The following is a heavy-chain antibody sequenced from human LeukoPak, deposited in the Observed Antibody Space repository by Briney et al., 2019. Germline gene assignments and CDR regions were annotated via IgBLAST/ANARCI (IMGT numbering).Heavy chain of an antibody. CDR1: GGSFSGYY. D-gene: IGHD1/OR15-1a*01. CDR3: ATGTGWHDAFDI. Sequence: SETLSLTCAVYGGSFSGYYWSWIRQPPGKGLEWIGEINHSGSTNYNPSLKSRVTISVDTSKNQFSLKLSSVTAADTAVYYCATGTGWHDAFDIWGQGTIVTVSS. J-gene: IGHJ3*02. CDR2: INHSGST. V-gene: IGHV4-34*01.